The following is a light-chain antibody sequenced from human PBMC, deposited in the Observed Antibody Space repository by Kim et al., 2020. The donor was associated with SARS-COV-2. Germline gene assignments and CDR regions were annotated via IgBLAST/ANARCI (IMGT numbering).Light chain of an antibody. CDR3: MQTQQTPPT. Sequence: PASISCRSSQSLLHSNGYNYLDWYLPKPGQSPQLLIYLGSSRASGVPDRFSGSGSGTDFTLKISRVGAEDVGVYYCMQTQQTPPTFGQGTRLEIK. CDR2: LGS. V-gene: IGKV2-28*01. J-gene: IGKJ5*01. CDR1: QSLLHSNGYNY.